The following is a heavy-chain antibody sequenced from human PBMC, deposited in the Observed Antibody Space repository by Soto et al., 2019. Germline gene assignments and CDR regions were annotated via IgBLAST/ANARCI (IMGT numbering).Heavy chain of an antibody. D-gene: IGHD3-22*01. CDR3: ARDREFPSYYDSSGYYYGDYYYGMDV. J-gene: IGHJ6*02. Sequence: PSETLSLTCTVSGDSVTSGNYYWSWIRQPPGKGLEWIGYIYYSGSTYYNPSLKSRVTISVDTSKNQFSLKLSSVTAADTAVYYCARDREFPSYYDSSGYYYGDYYYGMDVWGQGTTVTVSS. V-gene: IGHV4-31*03. CDR1: GDSVTSGNYY. CDR2: IYYSGST.